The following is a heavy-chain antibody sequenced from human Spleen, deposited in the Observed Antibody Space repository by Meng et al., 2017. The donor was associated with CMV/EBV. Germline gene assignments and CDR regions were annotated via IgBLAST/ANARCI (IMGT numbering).Heavy chain of an antibody. CDR1: TFNITNLG. J-gene: IGHJ5*02. V-gene: IGHV3-30*02. D-gene: IGHD2-21*01. Sequence: STFNITNLGVHWVRQAPGMGLQWVAFIRYDGSNKYYADSVKGRFTISRDNSKNTLYLQMNSLRAEDTAVYYCAKDWGFGAYCGGDCAWGQGTLVTVSS. CDR3: AKDWGFGAYCGGDCA. CDR2: IRYDGSNK.